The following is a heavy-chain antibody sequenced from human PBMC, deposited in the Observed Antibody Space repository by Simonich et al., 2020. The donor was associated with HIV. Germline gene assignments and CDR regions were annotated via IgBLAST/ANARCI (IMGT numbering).Heavy chain of an antibody. D-gene: IGHD3-10*01. CDR3: AKDKGAYYGSGSPVY. CDR2: INRKSGSI. V-gene: IGHV3-9*01. J-gene: IGHJ4*02. Sequence: EVQLVESGGGLVQPGRSLRLSCAASGFTFDDYAMHWVRQAPGKGLEWVSSINRKSGSIDYADSVKSRFNISRDNAKNSLYLQMNSLRAEDTALYYCAKDKGAYYGSGSPVYWGQGTLVTVSS. CDR1: GFTFDDYA.